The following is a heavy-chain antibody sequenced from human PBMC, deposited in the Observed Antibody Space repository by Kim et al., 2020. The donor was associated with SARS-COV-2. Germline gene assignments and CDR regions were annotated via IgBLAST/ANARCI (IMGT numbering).Heavy chain of an antibody. J-gene: IGHJ6*02. V-gene: IGHV3-48*03. CDR3: AREGWGNENQYDFWSGYSYYYYGMDV. D-gene: IGHD3-3*01. CDR2: ISSSGSTI. CDR1: GFTFSSYE. Sequence: GGSLRLSCAASGFTFSSYEMNWVRQAPGKGLEWVSYISSSGSTIYYEDSVKGRFTISRDNAKNSLYLQMNSLRAEDTAVYYCAREGWGNENQYDFWSGYSYYYYGMDVWGQGTTVTVSS.